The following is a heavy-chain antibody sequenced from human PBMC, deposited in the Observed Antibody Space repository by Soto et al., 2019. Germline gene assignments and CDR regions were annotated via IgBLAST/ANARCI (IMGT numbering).Heavy chain of an antibody. CDR3: ASSLGASYVGNYGMDV. CDR1: GGSISSSSYY. J-gene: IGHJ6*02. Sequence: SETLSLTCTVPGGSISSSSYYWGWIRQPPGKGLEWIGSIFYSGSTYYNPSLKSRVTISVDTSKNQFSLKLSSVTAADTAVYYCASSLGASYVGNYGMDVWGQGTTVTVSS. CDR2: IFYSGST. D-gene: IGHD3-16*01. V-gene: IGHV4-39*01.